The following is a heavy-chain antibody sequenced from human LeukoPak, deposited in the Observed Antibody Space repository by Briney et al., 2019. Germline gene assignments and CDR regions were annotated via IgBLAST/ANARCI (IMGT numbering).Heavy chain of an antibody. J-gene: IGHJ4*02. CDR2: INPSGGST. Sequence: ASVKVSSTSSGYTFTNYYIHWVRQAPGQGLEWMGMINPSGGSTTYAQGFQDRVTMTRDTSTSTVYMELSSLTSEDTAVYYCARDAIENYDFWSGSYYYFDYWGQGTLVTVSS. D-gene: IGHD3-3*01. V-gene: IGHV1-46*01. CDR1: GYTFTNYY. CDR3: ARDAIENYDFWSGSYYYFDY.